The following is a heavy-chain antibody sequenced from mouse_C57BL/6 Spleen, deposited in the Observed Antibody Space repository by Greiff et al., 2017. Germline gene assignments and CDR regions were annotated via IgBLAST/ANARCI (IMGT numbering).Heavy chain of an antibody. CDR2: IWSGGST. D-gene: IGHD2-4*01. J-gene: IGHJ3*01. V-gene: IGHV2-2*01. Sequence: VQLQQSGPGLVQPSQSLSITCTASGFSLTSYGVHWVRQSPGKGLEWLGVIWSGGSTAYNAAFISRLSISKDNSKSQVFFKMNSLQADDTAIYYCARTRHGDYDGFAYWGQGTLVTVSA. CDR1: GFSLTSYG. CDR3: ARTRHGDYDGFAY.